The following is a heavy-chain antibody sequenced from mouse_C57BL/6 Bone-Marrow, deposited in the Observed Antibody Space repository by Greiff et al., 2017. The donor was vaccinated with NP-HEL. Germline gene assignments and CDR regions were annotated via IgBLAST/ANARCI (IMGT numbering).Heavy chain of an antibody. CDR3: ASRLRGGYYAMDY. V-gene: IGHV3-8*01. J-gene: IGHJ4*01. CDR1: GYSITSDY. CDR2: ISYSGST. D-gene: IGHD2-4*01. Sequence: DVQLVESGPGLAKPSQTLSLTCSVTGYSITSDYWNWIRKFPGNKLEYIGYISYSGSTYYNPSPNSQISITRDTSKKPYYLQLKSVTTEDTATYDCASRLRGGYYAMDYWGQGTSVTVSS.